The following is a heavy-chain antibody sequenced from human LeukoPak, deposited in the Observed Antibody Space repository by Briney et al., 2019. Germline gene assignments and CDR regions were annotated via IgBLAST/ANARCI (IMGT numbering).Heavy chain of an antibody. CDR3: ARDSQYCGGDCYSDY. V-gene: IGHV3-11*05. CDR1: GFTFSDYY. D-gene: IGHD2-21*02. J-gene: IGHJ4*02. CDR2: ISSSSSYT. Sequence: KPGGSLRLSCAASGFTFSDYYMSWIRQAPGKGLEWVSYISSSSSYTNYADSVKGRFTISRDNAKSSLYLQMNSLRAEDTAVYYCARDSQYCGGDCYSDYWGQGTLVTVSS.